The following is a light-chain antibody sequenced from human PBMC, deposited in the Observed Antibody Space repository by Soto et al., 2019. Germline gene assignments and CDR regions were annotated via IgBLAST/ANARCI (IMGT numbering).Light chain of an antibody. CDR1: SSDVGGYDY. Sequence: QSALTQPASASGYPGQSITISCTGTSSDVGGYDYVSWYQQHPDKAPKLIVYEVTHRPSGVSNRFSGSKSGNTASLTISGLQAEDEADYYCSSLTSGSTRVFGTGTKLTVL. J-gene: IGLJ1*01. CDR2: EVT. CDR3: SSLTSGSTRV. V-gene: IGLV2-14*01.